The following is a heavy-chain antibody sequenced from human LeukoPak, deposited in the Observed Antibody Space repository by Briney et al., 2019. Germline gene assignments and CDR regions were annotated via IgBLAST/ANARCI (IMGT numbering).Heavy chain of an antibody. CDR2: ISGSGGST. CDR1: GFTFSSYA. CDR3: AKDHPSRVGRYSNSPSHAFDI. J-gene: IGHJ3*02. Sequence: GGSLRLSCAASGFTFSSYAMSWVRQAPGKGLEWVSAISGSGGSTYYADSVKGRFTISRDNSKNTLYLQMNSLRAEDTAVYYCAKDHPSRVGRYSNSPSHAFDIWGQGTMVTVSS. D-gene: IGHD4-11*01. V-gene: IGHV3-23*01.